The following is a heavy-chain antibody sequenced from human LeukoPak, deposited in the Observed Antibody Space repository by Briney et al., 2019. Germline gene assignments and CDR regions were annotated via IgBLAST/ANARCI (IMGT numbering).Heavy chain of an antibody. D-gene: IGHD3-10*01. CDR2: ISAYNGNT. Sequence: GASVKVSCKASGYTFSSYGISWVRQAPGQGLEWVGWISAYNGNTNYAQKLQGRVTMTTDTSTSTAYMELGSLRSDDTAVYYCARVLTMVRGAFNWFDPWGQGTLVTVSS. CDR1: GYTFSSYG. J-gene: IGHJ5*02. CDR3: ARVLTMVRGAFNWFDP. V-gene: IGHV1-18*04.